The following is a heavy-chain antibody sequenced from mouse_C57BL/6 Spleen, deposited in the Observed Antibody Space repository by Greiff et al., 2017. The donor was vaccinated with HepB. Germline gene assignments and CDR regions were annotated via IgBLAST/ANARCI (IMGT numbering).Heavy chain of an antibody. CDR1: GYTFTSYW. J-gene: IGHJ4*01. Sequence: EVQLQQSGTVLARPGASVKMSCKTSGYTFTSYWMHWVKQRPGQGLEWIGAIYPGNSDTSYNQKFKGKAKLTAVTSASTAYMELSSLTNEGSAVYYCTRTQIYYEYGYYAMDYWGQGTSVTVSS. CDR3: TRTQIYYEYGYYAMDY. D-gene: IGHD2-4*01. CDR2: IYPGNSDT. V-gene: IGHV1-5*01.